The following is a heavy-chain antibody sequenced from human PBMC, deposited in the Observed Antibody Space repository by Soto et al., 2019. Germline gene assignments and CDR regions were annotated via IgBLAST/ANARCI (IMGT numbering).Heavy chain of an antibody. V-gene: IGHV4-4*02. J-gene: IGHJ6*02. D-gene: IGHD3-9*01. CDR2: IYHSGST. Sequence: SETLSLTCAVSGGSISSSNWWSWVRQPPGTGLEWIGEIYHSGSTNYNPSLKSRVTISVDKSKNQFSLKLSSVTAADTAVYYCATLPYDILTGPYYYYYGMDVWGQGTTVTVSS. CDR3: ATLPYDILTGPYYYYYGMDV. CDR1: GGSISSSNW.